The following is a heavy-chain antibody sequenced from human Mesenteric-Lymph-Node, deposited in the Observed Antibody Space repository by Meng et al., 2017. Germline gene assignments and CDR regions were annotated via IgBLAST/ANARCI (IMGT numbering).Heavy chain of an antibody. CDR2: TYYRSEWQN. Sequence: SGPDLWKPSQTLSPTVSISGTSSSSNRALWHWVRQAPSRGLEWLVQTYYRSEWQNHYGVSVKSRITINADTSRNQFSLNLNSVTPEDTAVYYCTTWYGEYWGQGTLVTVSS. D-gene: IGHD3-10*01. J-gene: IGHJ4*02. CDR3: TTWYGEY. V-gene: IGHV6-1*01. CDR1: GTSSSSNRAL.